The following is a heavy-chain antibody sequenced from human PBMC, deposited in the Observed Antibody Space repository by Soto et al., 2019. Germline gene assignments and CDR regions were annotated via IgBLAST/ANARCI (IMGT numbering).Heavy chain of an antibody. Sequence: QGQLQESGPGLVKPSETLSLTCTVSGDSISTYNWGWIRQPPGKGLEWIGCIYYSGVTNYNPSLKSRVTISVDTPKNQLSLKLNSVTAADTAVYYCARVAADIASWIDPWGQGTLVTVSS. J-gene: IGHJ5*02. CDR2: IYYSGVT. D-gene: IGHD5-12*01. CDR3: ARVAADIASWIDP. CDR1: GDSISTYN. V-gene: IGHV4-59*01.